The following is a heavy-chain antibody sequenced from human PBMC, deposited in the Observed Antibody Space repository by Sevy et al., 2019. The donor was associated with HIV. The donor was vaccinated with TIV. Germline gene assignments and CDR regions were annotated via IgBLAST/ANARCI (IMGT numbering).Heavy chain of an antibody. Sequence: GGSLRLSCAASGFTFSSYGMHWVRQAPGKGLEWAAFIRYDGSNKYYADSVKGRFTISRDNSKNTLYLQMNSLRAEDTAVYYCAKVSEDIVVVPAAMRRGENWFDPWGQGTLVTVSS. CDR3: AKVSEDIVVVPAAMRRGENWFDP. CDR2: IRYDGSNK. V-gene: IGHV3-30*02. CDR1: GFTFSSYG. J-gene: IGHJ5*02. D-gene: IGHD2-2*01.